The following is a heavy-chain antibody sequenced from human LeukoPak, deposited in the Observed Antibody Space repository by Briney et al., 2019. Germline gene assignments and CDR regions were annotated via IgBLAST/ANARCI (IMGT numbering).Heavy chain of an antibody. Sequence: GGSLRLSCAASGFTFSSYSMNWVRQAPGKGLEWVSSISSSSSYIYYADSVKGRFTIARDNAKNSLYLQMNSLRAEDTAVYYCARAYDYGDYRTHCYYYGMDVWGQGTTVTVSS. J-gene: IGHJ6*02. CDR2: ISSSSSYI. CDR1: GFTFSSYS. V-gene: IGHV3-21*01. CDR3: ARAYDYGDYRTHCYYYGMDV. D-gene: IGHD4-17*01.